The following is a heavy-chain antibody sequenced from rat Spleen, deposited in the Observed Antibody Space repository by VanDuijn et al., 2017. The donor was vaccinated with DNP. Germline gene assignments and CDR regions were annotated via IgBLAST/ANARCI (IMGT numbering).Heavy chain of an antibody. D-gene: IGHD4-1*01. Sequence: QVQMKETGPGLVQTTQTLSVTCTVSGFSLTSYGVHWVRQAPGKGLEWMGIIWGDGSTNYNSALKSRLSISRDTSKSQVFLTMNSLQTDDTAVYHCALTGLAYWGQGVMVTVSS. CDR2: IWGDGST. J-gene: IGHJ2*01. CDR3: ALTGLAY. V-gene: IGHV2-77*01. CDR1: GFSLTSYG.